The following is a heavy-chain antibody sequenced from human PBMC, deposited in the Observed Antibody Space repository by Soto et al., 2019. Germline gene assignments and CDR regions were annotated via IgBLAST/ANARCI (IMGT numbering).Heavy chain of an antibody. J-gene: IGHJ5*02. CDR3: ARRALTGTNHDLFDP. D-gene: IGHD1-20*01. Sequence: PSETLSLTCTVSGGSISSSRYYWGWIRQPPGKGLEWIGSIYYSGSTYYNPSLKSRVTISVDTSKNQFSLKLSSVTAADTAVYYCARRALTGTNHDLFDPWGQGTLVTVSS. V-gene: IGHV4-39*01. CDR2: IYYSGST. CDR1: GGSISSSRYY.